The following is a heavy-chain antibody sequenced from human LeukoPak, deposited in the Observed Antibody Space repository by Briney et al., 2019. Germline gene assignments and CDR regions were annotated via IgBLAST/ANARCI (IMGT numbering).Heavy chain of an antibody. D-gene: IGHD5-18*01. CDR2: ITAGNGNT. V-gene: IGHV1-18*01. J-gene: IGHJ3*02. CDR3: ARDSARGYSYGYNAFDI. Sequence: GASVTVSCKASVYNFINYGIGWVRQAPRQGREWRGWITAGNGNTNYAQKVQGRVTMTTDTSTSTAYMELRGLRSDDTAVYFCARDSARGYSYGYNAFDIWGQGTMVTVSS. CDR1: VYNFINYG.